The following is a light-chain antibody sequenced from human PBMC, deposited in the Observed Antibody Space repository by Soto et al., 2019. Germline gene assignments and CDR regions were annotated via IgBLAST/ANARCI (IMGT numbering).Light chain of an antibody. CDR2: GTS. V-gene: IGKV3-15*01. J-gene: IGKJ1*01. CDR3: QQYNNGGT. Sequence: EIVMTQSPATLSVSPGERATLSCRASQGVSNKLAWYQHKPGQAPRLLIYGTSTRATGIPARFSGSGSGTEFTLTISSLQSEDFAVYYCQQYNNGGTFGQGTKVEI. CDR1: QGVSNK.